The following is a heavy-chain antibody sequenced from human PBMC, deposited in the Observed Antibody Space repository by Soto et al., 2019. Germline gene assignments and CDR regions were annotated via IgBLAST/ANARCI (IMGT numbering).Heavy chain of an antibody. D-gene: IGHD1-1*01. Sequence: TLSLTCTVSGGSISSGGTGSYWTWIRQLPGKGLEWIGYIYYTGNTYYNPSLKSRPTISIDTSENQFSLKLTSVTAADTAVYFCASGHDAYKVRYWGQGTLVTVSS. V-gene: IGHV4-31*03. CDR1: GGSISSGGTGSY. CDR3: ASGHDAYKVRY. CDR2: IYYTGNT. J-gene: IGHJ4*02.